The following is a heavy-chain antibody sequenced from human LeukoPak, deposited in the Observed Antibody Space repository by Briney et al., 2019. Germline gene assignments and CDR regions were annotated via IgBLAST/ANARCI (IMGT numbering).Heavy chain of an antibody. V-gene: IGHV3-21*01. D-gene: IGHD3-22*01. CDR1: GFTFSSYG. CDR2: ISSRSSYI. Sequence: PGGSLRLSCAASGFTFSSYGMNWFRQAPGKGLEWVSSISSRSSYIYYADSVKGRFTISRDNAKNSLYLQMNSLRAEDTAVYYCASGPYDSSGYYLCWGQGTLVTVSS. CDR3: ASGPYDSSGYYLC. J-gene: IGHJ4*02.